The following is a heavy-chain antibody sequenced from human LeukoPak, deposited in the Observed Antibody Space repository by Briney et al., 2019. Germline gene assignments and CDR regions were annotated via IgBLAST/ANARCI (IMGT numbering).Heavy chain of an antibody. Sequence: SGPTLVNPTQTLTLTCTFSGFSLSTSVVGVGWIRQPPGKALEWLAVIYWDDNKRYSPSLRSRLTITKDTSKNEVVLTMTNMDPVDRGTYCCAHRRGYMTTYNWANFDNWGQGTLVTVS. J-gene: IGHJ4*02. D-gene: IGHD1-1*01. CDR2: IYWDDNK. CDR3: AHRRGYMTTYNWANFDN. V-gene: IGHV2-5*02. CDR1: GFSLSTSVVG.